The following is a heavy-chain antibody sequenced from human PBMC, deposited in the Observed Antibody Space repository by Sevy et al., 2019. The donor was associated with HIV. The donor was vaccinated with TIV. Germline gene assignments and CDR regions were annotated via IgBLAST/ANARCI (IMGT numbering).Heavy chain of an antibody. Sequence: QSQTLSLTCAISGDSVSSNSAAWNWIRQSQSRGLEWLGRTYYRSNWYNDYEVSVKSRITINPDTSKNQFSLQLNSVTPEDTAVYYCARESVVVAASEGGFDPWGQGTLVTVSS. CDR3: ARESVVVAASEGGFDP. CDR2: TYYRSNWYN. J-gene: IGHJ5*02. CDR1: GDSVSSNSAA. D-gene: IGHD2-15*01. V-gene: IGHV6-1*01.